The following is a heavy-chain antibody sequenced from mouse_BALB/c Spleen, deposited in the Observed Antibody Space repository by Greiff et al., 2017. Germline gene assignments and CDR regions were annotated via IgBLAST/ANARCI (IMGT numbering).Heavy chain of an antibody. J-gene: IGHJ4*01. CDR2: IDPENGDT. CDR3: NAAYAMDY. CDR1: GFNIKDYY. V-gene: IGHV14-4*02. Sequence: EVKLQQSGAELVRSGASVKLSCTASGFNIKDYYMHWVKQRPEQGLEWIGWIDPENGDTEYAPKFQGKATMTADTSSNTAYLQLSSLTSEDTAVYYCNAAYAMDYWGQGTSVTVSS.